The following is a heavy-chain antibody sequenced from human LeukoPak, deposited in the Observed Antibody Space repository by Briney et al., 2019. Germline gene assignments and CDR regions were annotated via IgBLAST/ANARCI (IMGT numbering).Heavy chain of an antibody. CDR3: ARAYSSSVGFYYYYYMGV. CDR1: GGSISSYY. V-gene: IGHV4-59*01. J-gene: IGHJ6*03. Sequence: SETLSLTCTVSGGSISSYYWSWIRQPPGKGLEWIGYIYYSGSTNYNPSLKSRVTISVDTSKNQFSLKLSSVTAADTAVYYCARAYSSSVGFYYYYYMGVWGKGTTVTVSS. D-gene: IGHD6-13*01. CDR2: IYYSGST.